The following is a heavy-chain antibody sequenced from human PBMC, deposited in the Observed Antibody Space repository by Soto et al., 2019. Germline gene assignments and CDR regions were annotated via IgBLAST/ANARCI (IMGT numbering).Heavy chain of an antibody. D-gene: IGHD3-16*02. J-gene: IGHJ6*03. V-gene: IGHV1-8*01. Sequence: ASVKVSCKASGYTFTSYDINWVRQATGQGLEWMGWMNPNSGNTGYAQKFQGRVTMTRNTSISTAYMELSSLRSEDTAVYYCARGPDCIWGSYHSPGYYYYYMDVWGKGTTVTVSS. CDR1: GYTFTSYD. CDR3: ARGPDCIWGSYHSPGYYYYYMDV. CDR2: MNPNSGNT.